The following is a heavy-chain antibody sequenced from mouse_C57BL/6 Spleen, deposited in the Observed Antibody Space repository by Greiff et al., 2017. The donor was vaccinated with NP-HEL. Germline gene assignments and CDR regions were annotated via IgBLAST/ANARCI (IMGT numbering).Heavy chain of an antibody. D-gene: IGHD2-3*01. CDR1: GYTFTDYY. CDR3: ARGDGYYVDY. V-gene: IGHV1-26*01. J-gene: IGHJ2*01. CDR2: INPNNGGT. Sequence: EVQLQQSGPELVKPGASVKISCKASGYTFTDYYMNWVKQSHGKSLEWIGDINPNNGGTSYNQKFKGKATLTVDKSSSTAYMELRSLTSEDSAVYYCARGDGYYVDYWGQGTTLTVSS.